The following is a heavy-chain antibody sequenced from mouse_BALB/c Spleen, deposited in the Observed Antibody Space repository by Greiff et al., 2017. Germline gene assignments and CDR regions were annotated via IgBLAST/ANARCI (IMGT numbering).Heavy chain of an antibody. J-gene: IGHJ2*01. V-gene: IGHV2-9*02. CDR3: ARTGFDY. CDR2: IWAGGST. CDR1: GFSLTSYG. Sequence: VKVVESGPGLVAPSQSLSITCTVSGFSLTSYGVHWVRQPPGKGLEWLGVIWAGGSTNYNSALMSRLSLSKDNSKSQVFLKMNSLQTDDTAMYYCARTGFDYWGQGTTLTVSS. D-gene: IGHD4-1*01.